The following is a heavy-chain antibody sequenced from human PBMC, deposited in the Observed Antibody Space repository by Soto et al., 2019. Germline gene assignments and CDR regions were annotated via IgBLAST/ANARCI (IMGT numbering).Heavy chain of an antibody. CDR1: GGSVSSDAYY. J-gene: IGHJ4*02. V-gene: IGHV4-61*08. CDR3: AKGFSSGWYVDS. Sequence: QVQLQESGPGQVKPSGTLSLTCSVSGGSVSSDAYYWSWIRQPPGKTLEWIGFILSGGGTSTNPSLRSRLSISVDTSSNQFSLRLTSVTASDTGVYICAKGFSSGWYVDSWGRGTLVTVSS. CDR2: ILSGGGT. D-gene: IGHD6-19*01.